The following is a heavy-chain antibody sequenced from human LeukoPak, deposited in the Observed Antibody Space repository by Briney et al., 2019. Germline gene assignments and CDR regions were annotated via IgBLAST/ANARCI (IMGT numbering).Heavy chain of an antibody. CDR3: TGGYYYDSSGYFDY. CDR2: IRSKACGGTT. D-gene: IGHD3-22*01. V-gene: IGHV3-49*04. Sequence: GGSLRLSCTASGFTFGDYAMSWVRQAPGKGLEWVGFIRSKACGGTTEYAASVKGRFTISRDDSKSIAYLQMNSLKAEDTAVYYCTGGYYYDSSGYFDYWGQGTLVTVSS. CDR1: GFTFGDYA. J-gene: IGHJ4*02.